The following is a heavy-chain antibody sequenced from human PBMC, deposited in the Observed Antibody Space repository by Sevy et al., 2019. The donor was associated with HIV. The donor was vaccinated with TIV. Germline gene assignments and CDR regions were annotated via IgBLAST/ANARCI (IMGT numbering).Heavy chain of an antibody. J-gene: IGHJ5*02. D-gene: IGHD3-9*01. CDR1: GGSISSGDYY. Sequence: SETLSLTCTVSGGSISSGDYYWSWIRQPPGKGLEWIGYIYYSGSTYYNPSLKSRVTISVDTSKNQFSLRLSSVTAADTAVYYCATAAYYDILTGYYRSANHWFAPWGQGTLVTASS. V-gene: IGHV4-30-4*01. CDR3: ATAAYYDILTGYYRSANHWFAP. CDR2: IYYSGST.